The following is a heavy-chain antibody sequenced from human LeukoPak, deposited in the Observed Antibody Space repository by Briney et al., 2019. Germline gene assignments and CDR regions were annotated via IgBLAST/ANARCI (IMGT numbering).Heavy chain of an antibody. V-gene: IGHV1-69*13. D-gene: IGHD3-3*01. CDR3: ARKFTILGYLDV. J-gene: IGHJ6*03. CDR2: IIPIFGTA. Sequence: ASVKVSCKASGGTFSSYAISWVRQAPGQGLEWMGGIIPIFGTANYAQKFQGRVTITADESTSTAYMELSSLRSEDTAVYYCARKFTILGYLDVWGRGSTVPVSS. CDR1: GGTFSSYA.